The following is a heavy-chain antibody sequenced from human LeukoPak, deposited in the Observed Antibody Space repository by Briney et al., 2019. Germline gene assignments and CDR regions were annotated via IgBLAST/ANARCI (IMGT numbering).Heavy chain of an antibody. CDR2: ISSSSSYI. CDR1: GFTFSSYS. CDR3: ARDRGSSWYFPDNYYGMDV. V-gene: IGHV3-21*01. Sequence: GGSLRLSCAASGFTFSSYSMNWVRQAPGKGLEWVSSISSSSSYIYYADSVKGRFTISRDNAKNSLYLQMNSLRAEDTAVYYCARDRGSSWYFPDNYYGMDVWGQGTTVTVSS. D-gene: IGHD6-13*01. J-gene: IGHJ6*02.